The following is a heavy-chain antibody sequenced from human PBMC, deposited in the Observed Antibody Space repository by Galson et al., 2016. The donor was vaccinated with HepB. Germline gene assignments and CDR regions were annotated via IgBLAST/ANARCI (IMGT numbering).Heavy chain of an antibody. Sequence: PALVKPTQTLTLTCTFSGFSLSTSGVRVSWIRQPPGKALEWLARIDWDDDKFYSTSLKTRLTISKDTSKNQVVLTMTNMDPVDTATYYCARTPPYYYDVGGYFDYWGQGTPVTVSS. CDR2: IDWDDDK. CDR3: ARTPPYYYDVGGYFDY. CDR1: GFSLSTSGVR. D-gene: IGHD3-22*01. J-gene: IGHJ4*02. V-gene: IGHV2-70*04.